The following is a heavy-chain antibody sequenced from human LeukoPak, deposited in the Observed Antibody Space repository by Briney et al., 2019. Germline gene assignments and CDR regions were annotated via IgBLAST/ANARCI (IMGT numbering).Heavy chain of an antibody. Sequence: GASVKVSCKASGYTFTSYYMHWVRQAPGQGLEWMGIIYPSGGSTSYAQKFQGRVTMTRDTSTSTVYMELSSLRSDDTAVYYCARDLGGTSAFDIWGQGTMVTVSS. J-gene: IGHJ3*02. V-gene: IGHV1-46*01. CDR3: ARDLGGTSAFDI. CDR2: IYPSGGST. CDR1: GYTFTSYY.